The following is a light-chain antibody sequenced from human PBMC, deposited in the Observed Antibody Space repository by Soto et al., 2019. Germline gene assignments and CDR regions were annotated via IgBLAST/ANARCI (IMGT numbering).Light chain of an antibody. V-gene: IGKV3-20*01. Sequence: EIVLTQSPGTLSLSPGERATLSCRASQSVSSSYLAWYQQKPGQAPRLLIYGASRRATGIPDRFSGSGSGTNFTLTISRMEPEDFAVYYCHQYGSSPPFTFGPGTKVDIK. CDR1: QSVSSSY. CDR2: GAS. J-gene: IGKJ3*01. CDR3: HQYGSSPPFT.